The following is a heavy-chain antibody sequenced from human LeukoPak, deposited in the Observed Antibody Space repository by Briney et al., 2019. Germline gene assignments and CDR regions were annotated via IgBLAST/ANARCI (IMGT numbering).Heavy chain of an antibody. Sequence: SETLSLTCAVYGGPFSGYYWSWIRQPPGKGLEWIGEINHSGSTNYNPSLKSRVTISVDTSKNQFSLKLNSVTAADTAVYYCAKLLGTTVVTHWGQGTLVTVSS. CDR3: AKLLGTTVVTH. V-gene: IGHV4-34*01. CDR1: GGPFSGYY. J-gene: IGHJ4*02. D-gene: IGHD4-23*01. CDR2: INHSGST.